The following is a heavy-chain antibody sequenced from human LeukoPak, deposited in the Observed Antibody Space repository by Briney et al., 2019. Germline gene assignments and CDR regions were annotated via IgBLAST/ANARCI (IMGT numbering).Heavy chain of an antibody. J-gene: IGHJ3*02. D-gene: IGHD3-16*01. CDR3: AEGLGGGAFDI. Sequence: SETLSLTCAVSGYSISSGYYWGWIRQPPGKGLEWIGSIHHSGSTYYNPSLKSRVTISVDTSKNQFSLKLSSVTAADTAVYYCAEGLGGGAFDIWGQGTMVTVSS. CDR2: IHHSGST. CDR1: GYSISSGYY. V-gene: IGHV4-38-2*01.